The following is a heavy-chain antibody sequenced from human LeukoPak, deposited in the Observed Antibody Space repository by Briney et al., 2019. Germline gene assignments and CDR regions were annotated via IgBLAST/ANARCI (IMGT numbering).Heavy chain of an antibody. CDR1: SGSINAYY. J-gene: IGHJ4*02. CDR3: GTQRYTASHYFLEF. D-gene: IGHD2-2*02. Sequence: SETLSLTCTVSSGSINAYYWGWVRQPPGKGLEWIGRIYTTGATQYNPSLKSRVTMSVDTSTNQFSLNLRSVSAADTAVYYCGTQRYTASHYFLEFWSPVTLVAVS. V-gene: IGHV4-4*07. CDR2: IYTTGAT.